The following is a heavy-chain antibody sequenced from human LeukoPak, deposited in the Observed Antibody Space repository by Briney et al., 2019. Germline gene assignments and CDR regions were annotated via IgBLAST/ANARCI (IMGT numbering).Heavy chain of an antibody. CDR1: GYTFTSYG. D-gene: IGHD6-13*01. J-gene: IGHJ4*02. V-gene: IGHV1-69*05. Sequence: SVKVSCKASGYTFTSYGISWVRQAPGQGLEWMGGIIPIFGTANYAQKFQGRVTITTDESTSTAYMELSSLRSEDTAVYYCARGVSSSWYSDFDYWGQGTLVTVSS. CDR2: IIPIFGTA. CDR3: ARGVSSSWYSDFDY.